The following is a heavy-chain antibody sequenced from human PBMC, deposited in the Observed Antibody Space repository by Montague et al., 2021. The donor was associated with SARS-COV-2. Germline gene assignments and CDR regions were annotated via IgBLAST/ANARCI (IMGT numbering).Heavy chain of an antibody. CDR2: ISYDGSNK. CDR1: GFTFSSYA. V-gene: IGHV3-30*04. D-gene: IGHD3-9*01. J-gene: IGHJ3*02. CDR3: ARDPNQYDILTGSYRGYYAFDI. Sequence: SLRLSCAVSGFTFSSYAMHWVRQAPGKGLEWVAVISYDGSNKYYADSVKGRFTISRDNSKNTLYLQMNSLRAEDTAVHYCARDPNQYDILTGSYRGYYAFDIWGQGKMVTVSS.